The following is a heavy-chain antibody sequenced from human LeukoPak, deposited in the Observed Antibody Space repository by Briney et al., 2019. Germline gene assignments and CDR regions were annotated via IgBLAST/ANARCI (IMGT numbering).Heavy chain of an antibody. J-gene: IGHJ4*02. Sequence: SQTLSLTCAISGDSVSSNSAAWNWIRQSPSRGLEWLGRTYYRSKWYNDYAVSVKSRITINPDTSKNQFSLKLSSVTAADTAVYYCARGVVGYDFWSGNSGGPFDYWGQGTLVTVSS. CDR1: GDSVSSNSAA. CDR2: TYYRSKWYN. CDR3: ARGVVGYDFWSGNSGGPFDY. D-gene: IGHD3-3*01. V-gene: IGHV6-1*01.